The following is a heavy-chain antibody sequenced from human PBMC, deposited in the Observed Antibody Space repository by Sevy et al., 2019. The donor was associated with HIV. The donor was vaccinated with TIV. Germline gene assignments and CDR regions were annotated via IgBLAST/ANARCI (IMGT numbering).Heavy chain of an antibody. V-gene: IGHV3-13*01. CDR2: IGTLLDT. CDR3: ARACTAAGYKSGPIDAFGV. Sequence: GGSLRLSCAASGFTFSTYDMHWVRQVAGEGLEWVSGIGTLLDTYYAASVKGRFIISRDNAKNSLFLQMNSLRAGDTAIYYCARACTAAGYKSGPIDAFGVWGQGTVVTVSS. J-gene: IGHJ3*01. CDR1: GFTFSTYD. D-gene: IGHD6-13*01.